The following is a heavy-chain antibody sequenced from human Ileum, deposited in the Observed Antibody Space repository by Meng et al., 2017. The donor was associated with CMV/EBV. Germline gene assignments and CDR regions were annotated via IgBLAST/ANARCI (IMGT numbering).Heavy chain of an antibody. CDR1: GFTFSTYW. V-gene: IGHV3-74*01. J-gene: IGHJ4*02. CDR3: AHSVAVAG. Sequence: EGQLGGVGGGLVQAGGSLRLSCAASGFTFSTYWMHWVRQAPGKGLVWVSRINSDGRNTNYAESVKGRFTISRDNAKNTLFLQMNSLRAEDTAVYYCAHSVAVAGWGQGTLVTVSS. D-gene: IGHD6-19*01. CDR2: INSDGRNT.